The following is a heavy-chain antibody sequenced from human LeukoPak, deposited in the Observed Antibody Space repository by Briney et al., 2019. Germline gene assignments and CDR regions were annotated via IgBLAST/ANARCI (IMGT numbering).Heavy chain of an antibody. CDR1: GGSFSTYY. CDR2: IYTTGST. J-gene: IGHJ3*02. D-gene: IGHD5-24*01. V-gene: IGHV4-4*08. Sequence: SETLSLTCTVSGGSFSTYYWSWIRQPPGKRLEWIGYIYTTGSTNYIPSLESRVTISVDTSKKQFSLKLRSVTAADTAVYYCARLRRLRDGYNAFDIWGQGRMVTVSS. CDR3: ARLRRLRDGYNAFDI.